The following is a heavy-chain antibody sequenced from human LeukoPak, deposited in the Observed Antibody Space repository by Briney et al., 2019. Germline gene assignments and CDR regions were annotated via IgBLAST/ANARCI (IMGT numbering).Heavy chain of an antibody. D-gene: IGHD2-2*02. Sequence: QTGGSLRLSCAASGFTFSSYAMSWVRQAPGKGLEWVSAISGSGGSTYYADSVKGRFTISRDNSKNTLYLQMNSLRAEDTAVYYCATLGGAVVVPAAIRYFQHWGQGTLVTVSS. J-gene: IGHJ1*01. CDR1: GFTFSSYA. CDR3: ATLGGAVVVPAAIRYFQH. V-gene: IGHV3-23*01. CDR2: ISGSGGST.